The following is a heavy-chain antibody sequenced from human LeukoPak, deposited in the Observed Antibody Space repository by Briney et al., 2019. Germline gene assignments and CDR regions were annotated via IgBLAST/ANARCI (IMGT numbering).Heavy chain of an antibody. CDR1: GYTFTGYY. Sequence: ASVKVSCKASGYTFTGYYMHWVRQAPGQGLEWMGWINPNSGGTNYAQKFQGRVTMTRDTSISTAYMELSRLRSDDTAVYYCARDRAYSGSYYLSHWGQGTLVTVSS. CDR3: ARDRAYSGSYYLSH. D-gene: IGHD1-26*01. V-gene: IGHV1-2*02. J-gene: IGHJ4*02. CDR2: INPNSGGT.